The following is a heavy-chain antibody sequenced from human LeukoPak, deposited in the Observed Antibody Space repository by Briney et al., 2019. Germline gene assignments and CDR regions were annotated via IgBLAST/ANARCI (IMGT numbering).Heavy chain of an antibody. CDR1: GFTFSSYW. D-gene: IGHD1-26*01. V-gene: IGHV3-7*03. J-gene: IGHJ4*02. CDR3: ASTTLMDY. CDR2: IKQDGSEK. Sequence: GGSLRLSCEASGFTFSSYWMSWVRQAPGKGLEWVANIKQDGSEKYYVDSVKGRFTISRDNSKNTLYLQMNSLRAEDTAVYYCASTTLMDYWGQGTLVTVSS.